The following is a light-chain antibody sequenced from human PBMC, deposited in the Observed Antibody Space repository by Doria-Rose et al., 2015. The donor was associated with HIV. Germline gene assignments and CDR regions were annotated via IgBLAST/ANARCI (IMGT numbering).Light chain of an antibody. CDR1: QTVSTY. CDR3: QQTYSSPKWT. CDR2: AAS. Sequence: DIQMTQSPPSLSASICDRVTIPCRARQTVSTYLNWFQQEPGKAPKLLIYAASRLQSGVPSRFSGSGSGTDFTLTISGMQPGDFATYYGQQTYSSPKWTGGQGTK. V-gene: IGKV1-39*01. J-gene: IGKJ1*01.